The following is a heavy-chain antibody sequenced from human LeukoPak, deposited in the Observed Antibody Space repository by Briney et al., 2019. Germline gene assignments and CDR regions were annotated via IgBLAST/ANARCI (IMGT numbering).Heavy chain of an antibody. CDR3: ARGGGVAWQQPDFDY. Sequence: SETLSLTCTVSGGSVSSYYWTWIRQPPGKGLEWIGNIFYTGSTSYNPSLKSRVTISVDTSKNQFSLRLSSVTAADTAVYYCARGGGVAWQQPDFDYWGQGTLVTVSS. D-gene: IGHD6-13*01. V-gene: IGHV4-59*02. CDR1: GGSVSSYY. J-gene: IGHJ4*02. CDR2: IFYTGST.